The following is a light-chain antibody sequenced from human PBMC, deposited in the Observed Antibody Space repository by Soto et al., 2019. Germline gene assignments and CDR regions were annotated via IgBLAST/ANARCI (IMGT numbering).Light chain of an antibody. Sequence: QSVLSHPASVSWSPGQSITIACAGTSSDIGGYNYVSWYQQHPGKAPKVMIYEVSNRPSGVSNRFSGSKSGNTASLTISGLQAEDEADYYCSSYTSSSTLYVFGSGTKVTVL. J-gene: IGLJ1*01. CDR3: SSYTSSSTLYV. CDR1: SSDIGGYNY. V-gene: IGLV2-14*01. CDR2: EVS.